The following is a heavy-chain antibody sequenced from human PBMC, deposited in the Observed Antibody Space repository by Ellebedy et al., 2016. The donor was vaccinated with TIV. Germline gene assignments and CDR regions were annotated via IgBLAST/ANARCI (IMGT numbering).Heavy chain of an antibody. V-gene: IGHV3-23*01. D-gene: IGHD3-10*01. CDR2: ISDTAGET. CDR1: GFTFGSHA. CDR3: AKDKGSGSYYHFYYYYGIDV. Sequence: GESLKISCAASGFTFGSHAMSWVRQAPGKGLEWVSGISDTAGETYYADSVKGRFTISRDNSRNTRYLEMNSLRAEDTAVYYCAKDKGSGSYYHFYYYYGIDVWGQGTTVTVSS. J-gene: IGHJ6*02.